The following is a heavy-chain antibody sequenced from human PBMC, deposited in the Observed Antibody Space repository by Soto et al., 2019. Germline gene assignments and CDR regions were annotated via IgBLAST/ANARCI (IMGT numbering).Heavy chain of an antibody. CDR3: ARGGYSGYDPETPSDYYYMDF. CDR1: GYTFTGYY. J-gene: IGHJ6*03. CDR2: INPNSGGT. V-gene: IGHV1-2*04. D-gene: IGHD5-12*01. Sequence: ASVKVSCKASGYTFTGYYMHWVRQAPGQGLEWMGWINPNSGGTNYAQKFQGWVTMTRDTSISTAYMELSRLRSDDTAVYYCARGGYSGYDPETPSDYYYMDFWGKGPTVNVSS.